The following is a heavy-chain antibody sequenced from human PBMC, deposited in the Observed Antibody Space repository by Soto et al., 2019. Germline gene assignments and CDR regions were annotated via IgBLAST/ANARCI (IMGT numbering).Heavy chain of an antibody. Sequence: PSEPQSHTYAVYDGSIIGSDYYWGLLRQTPGKGPEWIGSVFYTGFTSYNPSLESRVSVSVDTSKNQFSLKVSGVSAADTAVYYCATSQKGYNWNYFDHWGQGALVTVSS. V-gene: IGHV4-39*01. CDR2: VFYTGFT. J-gene: IGHJ4*02. CDR1: DGSIIGSDYY. D-gene: IGHD1-20*01. CDR3: ATSQKGYNWNYFDH.